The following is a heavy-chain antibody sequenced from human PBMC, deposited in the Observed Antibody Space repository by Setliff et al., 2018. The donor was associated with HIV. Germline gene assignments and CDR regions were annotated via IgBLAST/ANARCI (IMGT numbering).Heavy chain of an antibody. J-gene: IGHJ4*02. CDR3: VKSASWDLRGWLH. D-gene: IGHD6-19*01. Sequence: GGSLRLSCAASGFTFSSYWMSWVRQAPGKGLEWVANIKQDGSEKYYVDSVKGRFTISRDYSKNMVYLQVSSLRAEDSAVYYCVKSASWDLRGWLHWGQGTPVTVSS. V-gene: IGHV3-7*03. CDR1: GFTFSSYW. CDR2: IKQDGSEK.